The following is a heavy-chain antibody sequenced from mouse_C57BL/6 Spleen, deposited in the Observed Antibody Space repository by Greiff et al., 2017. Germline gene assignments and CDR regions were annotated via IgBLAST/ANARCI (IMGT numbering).Heavy chain of an antibody. CDR1: GFTFSNYW. V-gene: IGHV6-3*01. CDR2: IRLKSDNYAT. J-gene: IGHJ3*01. CDR3: TEDYGGFAY. D-gene: IGHD1-1*01. Sequence: EVMLVESGGGLVQPGGSMKLSCVASGFTFSNYWMNWVRQSPEKGLEWVAQIRLKSDNYATHYAESVKVRFTISRDDSKSSVYLKMNNLRAEDTGIYYCTEDYGGFAYWGQGTLVTVSA.